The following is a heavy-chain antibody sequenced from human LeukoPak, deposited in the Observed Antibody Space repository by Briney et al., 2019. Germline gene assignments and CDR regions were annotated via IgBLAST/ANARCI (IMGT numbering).Heavy chain of an antibody. CDR1: GFTYSNYA. D-gene: IGHD6-19*01. V-gene: IGHV3-23*01. J-gene: IGHJ4*02. CDR3: TKAGIAVPATPDY. Sequence: GGSLRLPCAASGFTYSNYAMNWVRQAPGKGLEWVSGISSGGGTTYYADSVKGRFIISRDNSKNTLYLQMDSLRAGDTAIYYCTKAGIAVPATPDYWGQGTLVTVSS. CDR2: ISSGGGTT.